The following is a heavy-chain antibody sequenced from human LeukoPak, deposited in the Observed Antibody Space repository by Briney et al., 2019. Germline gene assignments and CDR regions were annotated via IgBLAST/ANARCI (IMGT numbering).Heavy chain of an antibody. D-gene: IGHD2-8*01. CDR2: ISSNWAGT. CDR1: GFTFSTYS. V-gene: IGHV3-64*05. J-gene: IGHJ4*02. Sequence: GGSLRLSCSTSGFTFSTYSMHWVRQAPGKGVEYVSVISSNWAGTSYSDSVRGRFTISRDNSKNKLYVQITSLRHEDTDVYYSEKDLMQSGPKTHWMGTFDSWGQGTRVTVSS. CDR3: EKDLMQSGPKTHWMGTFDS.